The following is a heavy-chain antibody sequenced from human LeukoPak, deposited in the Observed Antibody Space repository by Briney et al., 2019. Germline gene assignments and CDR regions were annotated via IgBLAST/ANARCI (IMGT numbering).Heavy chain of an antibody. CDR1: GFTFSSYG. CDR2: IWYNGTNK. D-gene: IGHD3-22*01. CDR3: ARAAYDNSGYLTL. J-gene: IGHJ4*02. V-gene: IGHV3-33*01. Sequence: PGGSLRLSCVASGFTFSSYGMHWVRQAPGKGLEWVAVIWYNGTNKCYADSVKGRFTISRDSSKNTLYLQMNSLRAEDTAVYYCARAAYDNSGYLTLWGQGTLVTVSS.